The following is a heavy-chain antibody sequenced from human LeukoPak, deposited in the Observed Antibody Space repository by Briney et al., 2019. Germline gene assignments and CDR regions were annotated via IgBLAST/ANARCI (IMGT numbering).Heavy chain of an antibody. CDR2: LNWNGGST. J-gene: IGHJ4*02. V-gene: IGHV3-20*04. CDR1: GFTFSSYA. Sequence: PGGSLRLSCVASGFTFSSYAMSWVRQAPGKGLEWVSGLNWNGGSTGYADSVKGRFTISRDNAKNSLYLQMNSLRAEDTAFYYCARGSIAIYYYGSRGYFDYWGQGTLVTVSS. CDR3: ARGSIAIYYYGSRGYFDY. D-gene: IGHD3-22*01.